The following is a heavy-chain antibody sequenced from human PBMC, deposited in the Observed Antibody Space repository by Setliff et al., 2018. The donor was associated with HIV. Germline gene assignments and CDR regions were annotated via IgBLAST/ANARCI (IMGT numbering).Heavy chain of an antibody. Sequence: WASVMVSCKASGYTFSSYGVNWVRQAPGQGLEWMGRLSGDNGNTKYAQKFQGRVIMTTDTSTSTAYMELRSLRSDDTAVYYCVRGSISGMYYFDYWGLGTLVTVSS. D-gene: IGHD5-12*01. V-gene: IGHV1-18*01. CDR3: VRGSISGMYYFDY. CDR1: GYTFSSYG. J-gene: IGHJ4*02. CDR2: LSGDNGNT.